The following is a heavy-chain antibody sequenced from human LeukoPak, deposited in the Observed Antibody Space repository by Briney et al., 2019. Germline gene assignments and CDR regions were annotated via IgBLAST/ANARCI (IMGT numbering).Heavy chain of an antibody. V-gene: IGHV6-1*01. CDR1: GDSVSSNSAA. D-gene: IGHD6-13*01. CDR2: TYYRSKWYN. Sequence: SQTLSLTCAISGDSVSSNSAAWNWIRQSPSRGLEWLGRTYYRSKWYNDYAVSVKSRITINPDTSKNQFSLKLSSVTAADTAVYYCARVYSSSWLIDYWGQGTLVTVSS. CDR3: ARVYSSSWLIDY. J-gene: IGHJ4*02.